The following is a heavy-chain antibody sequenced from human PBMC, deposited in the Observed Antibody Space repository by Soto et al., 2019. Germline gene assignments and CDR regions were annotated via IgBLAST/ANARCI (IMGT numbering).Heavy chain of an antibody. J-gene: IGHJ5*01. D-gene: IGHD2-8*01. CDR3: AKVGYAYITAKFNWFDS. CDR2: ISGSGDST. Sequence: GGSLRLSCAASGFTFSSSIMTWVRQAPGKGLEWVSGISGSGDSTYYADSVKGRFTISRDNSKNMLFLQMNSLRVEDTAVYYCAKVGYAYITAKFNWFDSWGQGTLVTVSS. CDR1: GFTFSSSI. V-gene: IGHV3-23*01.